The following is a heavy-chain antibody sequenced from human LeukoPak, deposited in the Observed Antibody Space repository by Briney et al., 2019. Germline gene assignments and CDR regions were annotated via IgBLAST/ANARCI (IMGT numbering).Heavy chain of an antibody. CDR2: IYSGGST. CDR3: ARGGGGYYDSSGYYPDYFDY. D-gene: IGHD3-22*01. V-gene: IGHV3-53*01. Sequence: PGGSLRLSCAASGFTVRSNYMRWVRQAPGKGLEWVSVIYSGGSTYYADSVKGRFTISRDNSKNTLYLQMNSLRAEDTAVYYCARGGGGYYDSSGYYPDYFDYWGQGTLVTVSS. CDR1: GFTVRSNY. J-gene: IGHJ4*02.